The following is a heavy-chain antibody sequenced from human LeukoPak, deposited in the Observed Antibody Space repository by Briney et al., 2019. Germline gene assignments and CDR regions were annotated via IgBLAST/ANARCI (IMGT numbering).Heavy chain of an antibody. V-gene: IGHV3-48*04. D-gene: IGHD5-18*01. J-gene: IGHJ4*02. Sequence: GGSLRLSCAASGFTFSTYSMNWVRQAPGKGLEWVSYITSSTSNIYYADSVKGRFTISRDNSKNSLYLQMNSLRTEDTALYYCAKDTIGYSYGYPDYWGQGTLVTVSS. CDR3: AKDTIGYSYGYPDY. CDR1: GFTFSTYS. CDR2: ITSSTSNI.